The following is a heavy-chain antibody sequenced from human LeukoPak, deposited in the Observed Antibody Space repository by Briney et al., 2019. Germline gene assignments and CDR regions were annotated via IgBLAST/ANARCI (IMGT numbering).Heavy chain of an antibody. J-gene: IGHJ4*02. D-gene: IGHD3-22*01. Sequence: SETLSLTCTVSGGSISTSNYYWGWIRQPPGKGLEWIGSIYYSGSTYYNPSLKSRVTISVDTSKNQFSLKLSSVTAADTAVYYCATRGEYYYDSSGWYWGQGTLVTVSS. V-gene: IGHV4-39*01. CDR1: GGSISTSNYY. CDR2: IYYSGST. CDR3: ATRGEYYYDSSGWY.